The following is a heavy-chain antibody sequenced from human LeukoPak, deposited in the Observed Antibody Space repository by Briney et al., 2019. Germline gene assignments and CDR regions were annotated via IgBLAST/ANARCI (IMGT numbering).Heavy chain of an antibody. V-gene: IGHV3-30*04. CDR1: GFTFSSFV. CDR2: ISYDGSSK. Sequence: GGSLRLSCAASGFTFSSFVMHWVRQAPGKGLEWVALISYDGSSKYYADSVKGRFTISRDNSKNTLYLQTNSLRAEDTAVYYCARDITTMTSHWGQGTLVTVSS. J-gene: IGHJ4*02. CDR3: ARDITTMTSH. D-gene: IGHD4-17*01.